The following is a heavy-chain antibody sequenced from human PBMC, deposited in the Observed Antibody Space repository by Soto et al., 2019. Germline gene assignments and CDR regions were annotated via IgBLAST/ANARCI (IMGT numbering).Heavy chain of an antibody. J-gene: IGHJ4*02. CDR2: ITPMFGTP. V-gene: IGHV1-69*01. CDR3: ARDAPLYDRRVYYSLY. CDR1: GGTFRRYT. D-gene: IGHD3-22*01. Sequence: QVQLVQSGAEVKKPGSSVKVSCKASGGTFRRYTITWVRQAPGQGLEWMGGITPMFGTPNYAQKFRGRVTITADESTSTAYMERHTLRSEDTAMYFWARDAPLYDRRVYYSLYGAQGPLVTVSS.